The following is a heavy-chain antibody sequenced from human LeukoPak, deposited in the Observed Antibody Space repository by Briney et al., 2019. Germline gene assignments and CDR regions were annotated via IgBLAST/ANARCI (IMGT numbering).Heavy chain of an antibody. D-gene: IGHD6-19*01. CDR2: ISGSGGST. CDR3: AKGSGWYGYGDY. V-gene: IGHV3-23*01. J-gene: IGHJ4*02. Sequence: GSLRLSCAASGFTFSSYAMSWVRQAPGKGLEWVSAISGSGGSTYYADSVKGRFTISRDNSKNTLYLQMNSLRAEDMAVYYCAKGSGWYGYGDYWGQGTLVTVSS. CDR1: GFTFSSYA.